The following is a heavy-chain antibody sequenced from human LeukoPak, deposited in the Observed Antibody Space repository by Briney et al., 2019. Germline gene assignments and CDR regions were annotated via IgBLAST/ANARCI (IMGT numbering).Heavy chain of an antibody. V-gene: IGHV1-18*01. CDR1: GYTFTSYG. D-gene: IGHD6-13*01. CDR2: ISAYNGNT. J-gene: IGHJ4*02. CDR3: ARIPFIAAAGTVLTDY. Sequence: ASVKVSCKASGYTFTSYGISWVRQAPGQGLEWMGWISAYNGNTNYAQKLQGRVTMTTDTSTSTAYMELWSLRSDDTAVYYCARIPFIAAAGTVLTDYWGQGTLVTVSS.